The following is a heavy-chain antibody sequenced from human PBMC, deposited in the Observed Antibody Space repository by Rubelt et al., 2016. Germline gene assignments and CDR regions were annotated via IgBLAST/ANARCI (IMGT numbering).Heavy chain of an antibody. CDR2: SNDFGGT. D-gene: IGHD1/OR15-1a*01. CDR3: ARLKREQLVENYYYAMDV. Sequence: QVQLQQWGAGLLKPSETLSLTCAVCGGSFSGYSWTWFRQAPGKGLEWIGESNDFGGTNYKTSVKSGVTISIDTSKKQFSRKLSPVTAADTALYYCARLKREQLVENYYYAMDVWGQGTTVTVSS. J-gene: IGHJ6*02. CDR1: GGSFSGYS. V-gene: IGHV4-34*01.